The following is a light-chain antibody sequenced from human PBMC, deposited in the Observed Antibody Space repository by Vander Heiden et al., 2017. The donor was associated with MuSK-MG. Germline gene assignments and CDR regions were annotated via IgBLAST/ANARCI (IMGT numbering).Light chain of an antibody. V-gene: IGLV2-14*03. Sequence: QSALTQPASVSGSPGQSITISCTGTSSDVGDYDFVSWLQHHPGKAPKLIIYDVNNRPSGVSTRFSGSKSGNTASLTISGLQPEDEADYSCCSCRNNYVVFGGGTRVTVL. CDR2: DVN. J-gene: IGLJ2*01. CDR3: CSCRNNYVV. CDR1: SSDVGDYDF.